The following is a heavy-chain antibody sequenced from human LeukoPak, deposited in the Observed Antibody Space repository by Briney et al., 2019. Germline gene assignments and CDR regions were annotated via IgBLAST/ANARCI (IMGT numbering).Heavy chain of an antibody. CDR2: ISNDGSTT. J-gene: IGHJ4*02. D-gene: IGHD4-23*01. V-gene: IGHV3-74*01. CDR1: GFTFSTFW. CDR3: AKDDGDGGHFDY. Sequence: GGSLRLSCAASGFTFSTFWMHWVRQTPGKGLVWVSRISNDGSTTHYADSVKGRFTISRDNTKNTLFLHMNSLRAEDTAVYYCAKDDGDGGHFDYWGQGTLVTVSS.